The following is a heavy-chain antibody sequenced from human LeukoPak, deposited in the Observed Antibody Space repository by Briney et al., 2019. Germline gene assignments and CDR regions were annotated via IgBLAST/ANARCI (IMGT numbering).Heavy chain of an antibody. CDR3: AKDARRTNGWYYFDY. D-gene: IGHD6-19*01. CDR1: GFAFSSQA. V-gene: IGHV3-23*01. J-gene: IGHJ4*02. CDR2: ISDSGSLT. Sequence: GGSLRLSCAASGFAFSSQAMGCVRQAPGKGLEWVSVISDSGSLTYYADSVKGRFTISRDNSKKTLFLQLNSLRAEDTAVYYCAKDARRTNGWYYFDYWGQGALVTVSS.